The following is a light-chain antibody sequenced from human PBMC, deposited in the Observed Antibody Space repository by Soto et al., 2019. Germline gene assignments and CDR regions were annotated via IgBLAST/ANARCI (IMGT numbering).Light chain of an antibody. Sequence: DIQMTQSPSALSASVGDRVSITCRASQSISRWLAWSQQKPGKAPKLLIYMASNLESGVPSRFSGSASGPEFNLTISSLQPDDFATYFCQQYSSFPLTFGGGTKVEIK. CDR1: QSISRW. J-gene: IGKJ4*01. CDR3: QQYSSFPLT. V-gene: IGKV1-5*03. CDR2: MAS.